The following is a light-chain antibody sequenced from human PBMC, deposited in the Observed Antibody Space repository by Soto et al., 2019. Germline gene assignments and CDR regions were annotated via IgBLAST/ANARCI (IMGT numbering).Light chain of an antibody. J-gene: IGLJ2*01. V-gene: IGLV2-14*01. CDR1: NSDVGAYNL. CDR3: SSYTSKSSLI. Sequence: QSALTQPHSVSGSPGQSVAISCTGTNSDVGAYNLVSWYQQHPGRAPQLIIYEVRNRPSGISFRFSGSKSGNTASLTISGLQAEDEADYYCSSYTSKSSLIFGGGTKLTVL. CDR2: EVR.